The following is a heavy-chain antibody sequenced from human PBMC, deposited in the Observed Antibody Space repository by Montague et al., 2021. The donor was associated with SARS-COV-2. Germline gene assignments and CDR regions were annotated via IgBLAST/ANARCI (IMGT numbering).Heavy chain of an antibody. CDR1: GFSLNTSGEG. CDR2: IYWDDDK. J-gene: IGHJ5*02. CDR3: ARYGYYGSWFDP. D-gene: IGHD4-17*01. V-gene: IGHV2-5*02. Sequence: PALVKPTQTLTLTCTLSGFSLNTSGEGVGWVRQPPGKALEWLALIYWDDDKRYSPSLKSRSTISKDTTKNEVVLTVANMDPVDTATYYCARYGYYGSWFDPWGQGTLVTVSS.